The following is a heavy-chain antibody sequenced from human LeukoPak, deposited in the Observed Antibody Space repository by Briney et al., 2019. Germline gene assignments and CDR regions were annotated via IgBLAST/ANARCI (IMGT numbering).Heavy chain of an antibody. D-gene: IGHD1-26*01. Sequence: GGSLRLSCAASGFTFSSYSMNWVREAPGKGLEWVSSITSSSSYTFYADSVKGRFTISRDNAKNSLYLQMNSLRAEDTAIYYCARDPYNGNYGDPYYYYMDVWGKGTTVTISS. CDR1: GFTFSSYS. CDR2: ITSSSSYT. J-gene: IGHJ6*03. V-gene: IGHV3-21*01. CDR3: ARDPYNGNYGDPYYYYMDV.